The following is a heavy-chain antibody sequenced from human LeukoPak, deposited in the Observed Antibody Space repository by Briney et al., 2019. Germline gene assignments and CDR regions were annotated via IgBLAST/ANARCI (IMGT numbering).Heavy chain of an antibody. Sequence: SETLSLTCTVSGGSISSYYWSWIRQPPGKGLEWIGYIYYSGSTNYNPSLKSRVTISVDTSKNQFSLKLSSVTAADTAVYYCARVMYYDILTGPGYFDLWGRGTLVTVSS. CDR1: GGSISSYY. D-gene: IGHD3-9*01. V-gene: IGHV4-59*01. CDR2: IYYSGST. J-gene: IGHJ2*01. CDR3: ARVMYYDILTGPGYFDL.